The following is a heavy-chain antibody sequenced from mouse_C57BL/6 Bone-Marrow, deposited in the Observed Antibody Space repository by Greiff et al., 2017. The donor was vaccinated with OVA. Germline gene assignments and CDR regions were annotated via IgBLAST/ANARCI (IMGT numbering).Heavy chain of an antibody. D-gene: IGHD2-1*01. J-gene: IGHJ3*01. V-gene: IGHV5-4*03. CDR1: GFTFSSYA. CDR3: ATVYYGNFFAY. Sequence: EVKLMESGGGLVKPGGSLKLSCAASGFTFSSYAMSWVRQTPEKRLEWVATISDGGRYTYYPDNVKGRFTISRDNAKNNLYLQMSHLKSEDTAMYYCATVYYGNFFAYWGQGTLVTVSA. CDR2: ISDGGRYT.